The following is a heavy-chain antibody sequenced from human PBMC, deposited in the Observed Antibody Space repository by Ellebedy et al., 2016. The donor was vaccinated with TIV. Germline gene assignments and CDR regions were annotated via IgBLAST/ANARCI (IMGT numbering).Heavy chain of an antibody. CDR1: GGSFSKYA. CDR2: IIPVFGTT. J-gene: IGHJ6*02. V-gene: IGHV1-69*13. Sequence: SVKVSXXASGGSFSKYAISWVRQAPGQGLEWMGGIIPVFGTTNSAHNFQGRVTITADESTTTAYMELSSLRFEDTAVYYCATSEIVIVPAASQYYYYAMDVWGHGTTVTVS. CDR3: ATSEIVIVPAASQYYYYAMDV. D-gene: IGHD2-2*01.